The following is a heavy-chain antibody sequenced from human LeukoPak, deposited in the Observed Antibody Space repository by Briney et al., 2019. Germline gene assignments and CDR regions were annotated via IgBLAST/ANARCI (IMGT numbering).Heavy chain of an antibody. CDR1: GFTFSNYG. J-gene: IGHJ4*02. Sequence: GGSLRLSCAASGFTFSNYGIHWVRQAPGKGLEWVAAISYDGKNKHYTDSVKGRFTLSRDNSKNTLYLQMTSLRGDDTAVYYCARDLSPVGFGKLSSFDYWGQGTLVTVSS. CDR2: ISYDGKNK. CDR3: ARDLSPVGFGKLSSFDY. D-gene: IGHD3-10*01. V-gene: IGHV3-30*03.